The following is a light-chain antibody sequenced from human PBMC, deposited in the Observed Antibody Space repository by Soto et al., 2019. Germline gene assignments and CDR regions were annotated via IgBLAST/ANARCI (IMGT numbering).Light chain of an antibody. Sequence: QSALTQPPSASGSPGQSVTISCAGTSSDIGLYNYVSWYQHHPGKAPRLIIYEVSKRPSGVPDRFSGSKSGNTASLTVSGLQAEDEADYYCSSYPGDINFDVFGGGTKLTVL. CDR2: EVS. CDR3: SSYPGDINFDV. CDR1: SSDIGLYNY. V-gene: IGLV2-8*01. J-gene: IGLJ3*02.